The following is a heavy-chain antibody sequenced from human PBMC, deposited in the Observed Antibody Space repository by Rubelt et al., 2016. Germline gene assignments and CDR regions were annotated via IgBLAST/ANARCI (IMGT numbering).Heavy chain of an antibody. Sequence: QLQLQESGPGLVKPSETLSLTCTVSGGSISSSSYYWGWIRQPPGKGLEWIGSIYYSGSTNYNPSLMSLVTISVDKSKNQFSLKLSSVTAADTAVYYCARWVGIQLLFDYWGQGTLVTVSS. D-gene: IGHD5-18*01. J-gene: IGHJ4*02. CDR3: ARWVGIQLLFDY. CDR2: IYYSGST. V-gene: IGHV4-39*07. CDR1: GGSISSSSYY.